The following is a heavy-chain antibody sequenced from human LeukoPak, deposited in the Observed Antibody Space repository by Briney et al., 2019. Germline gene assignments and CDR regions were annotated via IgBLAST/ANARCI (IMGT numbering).Heavy chain of an antibody. V-gene: IGHV4-34*01. J-gene: IGHJ4*02. CDR2: INHSGSA. CDR1: GGSFSGYY. CDR3: ARDQGYSYGAFDY. Sequence: PSETLSLTCAVSGGSFSGYYWTWIRQPPGKGLEWIGEINHSGSANYNPSLKSRVTISLDTSKNQFSLKLSSVTAADTAVYYCARDQGYSYGAFDYWGQGTLVTVSS. D-gene: IGHD5-18*01.